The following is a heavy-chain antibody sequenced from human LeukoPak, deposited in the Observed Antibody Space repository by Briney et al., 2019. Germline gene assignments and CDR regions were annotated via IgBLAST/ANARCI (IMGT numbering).Heavy chain of an antibody. CDR1: GFTFSNFW. Sequence: GGSLRLSCATSGFTFSNFWMHWVRQAPGKGLVWVSRITPDGGGADYMDSVKGRFTISRDNAKNSLYLQMNSLRAEDTAVYYCARRSVEDGVEYWGQGTLVTVSS. V-gene: IGHV3-74*01. D-gene: IGHD2-8*01. CDR3: ARRSVEDGVEY. CDR2: ITPDGGGA. J-gene: IGHJ4*02.